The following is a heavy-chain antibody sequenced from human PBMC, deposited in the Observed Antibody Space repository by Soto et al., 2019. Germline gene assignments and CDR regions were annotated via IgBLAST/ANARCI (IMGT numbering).Heavy chain of an antibody. CDR3: ARVNVVVVAATREYYFDY. D-gene: IGHD2-15*01. CDR1: GYTFTGYY. Sequence: ASVKVSFKASGYTFTGYYMHWVRQAPGQGLEWMGWINPNSGGTNYAQKFQGGVTMTRDTSISTAYMELSRLRSDDTAVYYCARVNVVVVAATREYYFDYWGQGTLVTVSS. CDR2: INPNSGGT. V-gene: IGHV1-2*02. J-gene: IGHJ4*02.